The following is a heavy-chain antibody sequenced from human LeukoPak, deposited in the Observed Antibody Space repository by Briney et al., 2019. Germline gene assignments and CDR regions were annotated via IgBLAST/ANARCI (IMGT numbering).Heavy chain of an antibody. CDR2: IYSGGST. J-gene: IGHJ6*02. V-gene: IGHV3-53*01. Sequence: GGSLRLSCAASGFTVSSNYMSWVRQAPGKGLEWVSVIYSGGSTYYADSVKGRFTISRDNSKNTLYLQMNSLRAEDTAVYYCAKAGAAAFYYYGMDVWGQGTTVTVSS. CDR3: AKAGAAAFYYYGMDV. D-gene: IGHD6-13*01. CDR1: GFTVSSNY.